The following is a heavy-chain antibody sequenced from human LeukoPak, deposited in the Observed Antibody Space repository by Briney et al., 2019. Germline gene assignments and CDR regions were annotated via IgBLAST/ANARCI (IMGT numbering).Heavy chain of an antibody. D-gene: IGHD1-14*01. J-gene: IGHJ6*03. Sequence: KASETLSLTCTVSGGSISSYYWSWIRQPAGKGLEWIGRFYTSESSNSNPSLKSRVTMSVDTSKNQFSLKLSSVTAADTAVYYCAREGREFDSTGSRYYYYYMDVWGKGTTVTVSS. CDR2: FYTSESS. CDR1: GGSISSYY. CDR3: AREGREFDSTGSRYYYYYMDV. V-gene: IGHV4-4*07.